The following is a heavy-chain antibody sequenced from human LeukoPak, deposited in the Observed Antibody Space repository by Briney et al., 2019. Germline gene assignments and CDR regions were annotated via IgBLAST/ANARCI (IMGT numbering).Heavy chain of an antibody. V-gene: IGHV3-73*01. CDR1: GFTFSGSA. CDR2: IRSKANSYAT. Sequence: QAGGSLRLSCAASGFTFSGSAMHWVRQASGKGLEWVGRIRSKANSYATAYAASVKGRFTLSRDDSKNTAYLQMNSLKTEDTAVYYCTRPTYDSSAYGAFEIWGQGTMVTVSS. CDR3: TRPTYDSSAYGAFEI. D-gene: IGHD3-22*01. J-gene: IGHJ3*02.